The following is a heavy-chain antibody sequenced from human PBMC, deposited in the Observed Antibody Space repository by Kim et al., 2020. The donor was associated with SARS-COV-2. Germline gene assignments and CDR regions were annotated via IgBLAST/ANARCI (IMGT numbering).Heavy chain of an antibody. CDR2: ISGDGGST. CDR1: GFTFDDYA. D-gene: IGHD3-9*01. Sequence: GGSLRLSCAASGFTFDDYAMHWVRQAPGKGLEWVSLISGDGGSTYYADSVKGRFTISRDNSKNSLYLQMNSLRTEDTALYYCAKGLTGYYIRFNYYYGMDVWGQGTTVTVSS. CDR3: AKGLTGYYIRFNYYYGMDV. V-gene: IGHV3-43*02. J-gene: IGHJ6*02.